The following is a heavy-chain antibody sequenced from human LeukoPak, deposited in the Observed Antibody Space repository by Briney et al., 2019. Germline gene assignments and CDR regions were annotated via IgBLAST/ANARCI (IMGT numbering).Heavy chain of an antibody. J-gene: IGHJ4*02. CDR1: GFTFSSYG. D-gene: IGHD3-10*01. V-gene: IGHV3-30*03. CDR3: ARVMSGSGRLVGLDY. CDR2: ISYDGSNK. Sequence: PGGSLGLSCAASGFTFSSYGMHWVRQAPGKGLEWVAVISYDGSNKYYADSVKGRFTISRDNSKNTLYLQMNSLRAEDTAVYYCARVMSGSGRLVGLDYWGQGTLVTVSS.